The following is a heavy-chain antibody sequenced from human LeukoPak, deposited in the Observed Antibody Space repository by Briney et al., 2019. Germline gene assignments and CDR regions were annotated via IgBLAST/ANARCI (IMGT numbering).Heavy chain of an antibody. CDR1: GFTFNIYA. Sequence: GGSLRLSCAASGFTFNIYAMSWVRQAPGKGLEWVSAVGGSGGNTNYADSVKGRFTISRDSSKNTLYLQMNSLRGEDTALYYCARSGEAGTFDYWGQGTLVTVSS. CDR2: VGGSGGNT. J-gene: IGHJ4*02. CDR3: ARSGEAGTFDY. D-gene: IGHD6-13*01. V-gene: IGHV3-23*01.